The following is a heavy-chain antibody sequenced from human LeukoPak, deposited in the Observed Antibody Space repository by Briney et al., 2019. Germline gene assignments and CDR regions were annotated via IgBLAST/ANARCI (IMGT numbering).Heavy chain of an antibody. CDR1: GFTFSTYG. V-gene: IGHV3-30*02. CDR3: AKSFSYSSSSDAFDI. CDR2: IGSDDSNK. D-gene: IGHD6-13*01. J-gene: IGHJ3*02. Sequence: GGSLRLSCVASGFTFSTYGMHWVRQAPGKGLEWVAKIGSDDSNKHYADSVKGRFTISRDNSKNTLYLQMNSLRAEDTAVYYCAKSFSYSSSSDAFDIWGQGTMVTVSS.